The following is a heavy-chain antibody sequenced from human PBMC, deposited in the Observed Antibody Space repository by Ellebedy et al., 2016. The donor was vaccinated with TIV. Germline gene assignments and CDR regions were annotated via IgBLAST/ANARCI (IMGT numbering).Heavy chain of an antibody. D-gene: IGHD1-26*01. CDR2: VSTYSNKT. J-gene: IGHJ1*01. CDR3: TRDDRLSGSYYWAYFQY. Sequence: ASVKVSXXASGYTFTTSGIAWVRQAPGQGLDWVGWVSTYSNKTNYAQKLQGRVTMTTDTSTSTAYMELRSLGSDDTAVYYCTRDDRLSGSYYWAYFQYWGQGTLVTVSS. V-gene: IGHV1-18*01. CDR1: GYTFTTSG.